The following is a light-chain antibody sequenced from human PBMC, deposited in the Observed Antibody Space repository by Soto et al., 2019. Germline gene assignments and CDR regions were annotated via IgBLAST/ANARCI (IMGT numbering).Light chain of an antibody. CDR1: QTISSNY. CDR2: GAS. Sequence: EVVLTQSPGTLSLSPGDRATLSCRASQTISSNYLAWYQQKLGQAPRLLIFGASGRATGIPDRFSGSGSGTDFTLTISRLEPEDFAVYYCQQYGSLSWTFGQGTKVDIK. J-gene: IGKJ1*01. CDR3: QQYGSLSWT. V-gene: IGKV3-20*01.